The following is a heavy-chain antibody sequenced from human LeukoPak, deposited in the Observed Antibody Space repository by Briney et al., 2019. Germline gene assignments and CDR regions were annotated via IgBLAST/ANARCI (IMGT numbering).Heavy chain of an antibody. V-gene: IGHV3-20*04. CDR3: ARKGYSNYKDYYYYMDV. Sequence: GGSLRLSCAASGFTFYDYGMSWVRQAPGKGLEWVSGINWNGGSTGYADSVKGRFTISRDNAKNSLYLQMNSLRAEDTALYYCARKGYSNYKDYYYYMDVWGKGTTVTVSS. J-gene: IGHJ6*03. CDR2: INWNGGST. CDR1: GFTFYDYG. D-gene: IGHD4-11*01.